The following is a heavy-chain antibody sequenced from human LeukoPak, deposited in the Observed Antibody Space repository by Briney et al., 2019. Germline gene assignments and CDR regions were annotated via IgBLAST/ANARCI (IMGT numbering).Heavy chain of an antibody. CDR1: GFTFSSFA. D-gene: IGHD3-16*01. Sequence: EGSLRLSCAASGFTFSSFAINWVRQAPGKGLEWVAGISDDGSSEHYADSVKGRFTISRDNSDNTLYVQMNSLRVEDTAVYYCARESYGSGHCAAFGIWGQGTLVTVSS. CDR3: ARESYGSGHCAAFGI. CDR2: ISDDGSSE. J-gene: IGHJ3*02. V-gene: IGHV3-30*04.